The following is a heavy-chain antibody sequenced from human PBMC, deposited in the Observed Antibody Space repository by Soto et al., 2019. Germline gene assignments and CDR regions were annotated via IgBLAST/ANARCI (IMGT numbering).Heavy chain of an antibody. V-gene: IGHV1-69*02. J-gene: IGHJ4*02. CDR1: GGTFSSYT. CDR2: IIPILGLA. D-gene: IGHD2-2*01. Sequence: QVQLVPSGAEVKKPGSSVKVSCKASGGTFSSYTISWVRQAPGQGLEWMGRIIPILGLANYAQKFQGRVTITADKATITAYIEMSSVRSEDTAVYSCAVSSGYCSSTSCYLGTNFDYWGQGTLVTVSS. CDR3: AVSSGYCSSTSCYLGTNFDY.